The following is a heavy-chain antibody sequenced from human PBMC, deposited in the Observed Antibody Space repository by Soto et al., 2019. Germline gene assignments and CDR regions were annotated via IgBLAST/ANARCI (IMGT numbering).Heavy chain of an antibody. J-gene: IGHJ4*02. D-gene: IGHD2-15*01. CDR1: GGSFSGYY. CDR3: ARAPGGYCSGGSCYGNYYFDY. V-gene: IGHV4-34*01. Sequence: PSETLSLTCAVYGGSFSGYYWSWIRQPPGKGLEWIGEINHSGSTNYNPSLKSRVTISVDTSKNQFSLKLSSVTAADTAVYYCARAPGGYCSGGSCYGNYYFDYWGQGTLVTVSS. CDR2: INHSGST.